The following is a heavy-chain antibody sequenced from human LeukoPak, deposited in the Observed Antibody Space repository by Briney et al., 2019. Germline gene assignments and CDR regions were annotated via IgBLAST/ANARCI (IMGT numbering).Heavy chain of an antibody. CDR3: ARGHTYPYYDFWSGYYTSIDAFDI. CDR2: MNRNSGNT. J-gene: IGHJ3*02. V-gene: IGHV1-8*03. CDR1: GYTFTSYD. Sequence: ASVKVSCKASGYTFTSYDINWVRQATGQGLEWMGWMNRNSGNTGYAQKFQGRVTITRNTSIGTAYMELSSLRSEDTAVYYCARGHTYPYYDFWSGYYTSIDAFDIWGQGTMVTVSS. D-gene: IGHD3-3*01.